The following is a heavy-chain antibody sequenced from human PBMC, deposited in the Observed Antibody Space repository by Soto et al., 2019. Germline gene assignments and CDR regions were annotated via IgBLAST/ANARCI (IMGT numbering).Heavy chain of an antibody. CDR3: ARRAETNGWNGFGADKYYFDF. V-gene: IGHV1-8*01. D-gene: IGHD1-1*01. Sequence: QVQLVQSGAEVRKPGASVKVSCEASGYTFTSYDIYWVRQATGQGLEWMGWMNPNTSNSAYAQKFQGRVTVTSDTSINTVHMELSSLRSEDTAVYYCARRAETNGWNGFGADKYYFDFWGQGTLVTVSS. CDR2: MNPNTSNS. CDR1: GYTFTSYD. J-gene: IGHJ4*02.